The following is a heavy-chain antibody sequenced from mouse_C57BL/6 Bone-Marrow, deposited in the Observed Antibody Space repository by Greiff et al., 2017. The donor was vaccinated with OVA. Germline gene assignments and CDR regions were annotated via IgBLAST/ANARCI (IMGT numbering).Heavy chain of an antibody. D-gene: IGHD2-3*01. CDR2: IWSGGST. J-gene: IGHJ2*01. Sequence: VKLVESGPGLVQPSQSLSITCTVSGFSLTSYGVHWVRQSPGKGLEWLGVIWSGGSTDYNAAFISRLSISKDNSKSQVFFKMNSLQADDTAIYYCVRYDGYYFDYWGQGTTLTVSS. CDR1: GFSLTSYG. CDR3: VRYDGYYFDY. V-gene: IGHV2-2*01.